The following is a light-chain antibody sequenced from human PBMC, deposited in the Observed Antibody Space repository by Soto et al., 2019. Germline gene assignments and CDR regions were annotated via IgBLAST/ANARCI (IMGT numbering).Light chain of an antibody. CDR1: QSVSSY. CDR2: DAS. CDR3: QQRSNWPPIT. V-gene: IGKV3-11*01. Sequence: SVLTQSNATLSLSPGERATLSCRASQSVSSYLAWYQQKPGQAPRLLIYDASNRATGIPARFSGSGSGTDFTLTISSLEPEDFAVYYCQQRSNWPPITFGQGTLLEIK. J-gene: IGKJ5*01.